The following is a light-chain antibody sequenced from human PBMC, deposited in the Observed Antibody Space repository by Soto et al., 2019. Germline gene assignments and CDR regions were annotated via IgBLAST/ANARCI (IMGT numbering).Light chain of an antibody. V-gene: IGKV3-15*01. CDR3: QQYNNWPQT. CDR2: GAS. CDR1: QSVSSN. Sequence: EMIMTQSPATLSVSPGERATLSCRASQSVSSNYLAWYQQKPGQAPRLLIYGASTRATGIPARFSGSGSGTEFTLTISSLQSEDFAIYYCQQYNNWPQTFGQGTKLEI. J-gene: IGKJ2*01.